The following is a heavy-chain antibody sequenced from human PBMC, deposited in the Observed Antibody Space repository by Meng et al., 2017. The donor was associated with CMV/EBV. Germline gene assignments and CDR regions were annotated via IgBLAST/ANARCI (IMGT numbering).Heavy chain of an antibody. CDR2: IKQDGREK. V-gene: IGHV3-7*01. J-gene: IGHJ4*02. CDR3: ARDHDYVWGSYH. CDR1: GFTFSSYW. D-gene: IGHD3-16*02. Sequence: GESLKISCAASGFTFSSYWMSWVRQAPGKGLEWVANIKQDGREKYYVDSVKGRFTISRDNAKNSLYLQMNSPRAEDTAVYYCARDHDYVWGSYHWGQGTLVTVSS.